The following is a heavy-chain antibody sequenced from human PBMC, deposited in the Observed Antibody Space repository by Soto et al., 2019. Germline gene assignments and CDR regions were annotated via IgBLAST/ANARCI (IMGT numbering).Heavy chain of an antibody. CDR1: GYTFTSYG. CDR3: SAAPLEDYYYYYMDV. D-gene: IGHD6-13*01. CDR2: ISAYNGNT. Sequence: ASVKVSCKASGYTFTSYGISWVRQAPGQGLEWMGWISAYNGNTNYAQKLQGRVTMTTATSTSKAYMELRSLRSDDTAVYYCSAAPLEDYYYYYMDVWGKGTTVTVSS. J-gene: IGHJ6*03. V-gene: IGHV1-18*01.